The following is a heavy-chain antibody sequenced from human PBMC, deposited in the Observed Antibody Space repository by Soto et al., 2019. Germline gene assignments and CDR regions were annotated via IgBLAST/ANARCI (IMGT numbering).Heavy chain of an antibody. Sequence: SETLSLTCTVSGGSISSHDWNWIRQPPGKGLDWIGCISYNGNSYSIPSLRSRVTVSMDRSKNQFSLKLSSVTAADTAVYYCARTKTYCSGGSCYPFHWFDPWGQGTLVTVSS. CDR3: ARTKTYCSGGSCYPFHWFDP. V-gene: IGHV4-59*04. CDR1: GGSISSHD. CDR2: ISYNGNS. J-gene: IGHJ5*02. D-gene: IGHD2-15*01.